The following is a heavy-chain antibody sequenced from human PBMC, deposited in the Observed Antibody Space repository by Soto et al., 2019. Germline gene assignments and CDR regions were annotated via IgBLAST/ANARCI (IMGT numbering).Heavy chain of an antibody. Sequence: PSETLSLTCAVSGGSISSGGYSWSWIRQPPGKGLEWIGYIYHSGSTYYNPSLKSRVTISVDRSKNQFSLKLSSVTAADTAVYYCARVGRDNYYESSGYSYFDYWGQGTLVTVSP. CDR3: ARVGRDNYYESSGYSYFDY. CDR1: GGSISSGGYS. CDR2: IYHSGST. V-gene: IGHV4-30-2*01. J-gene: IGHJ4*02. D-gene: IGHD3-22*01.